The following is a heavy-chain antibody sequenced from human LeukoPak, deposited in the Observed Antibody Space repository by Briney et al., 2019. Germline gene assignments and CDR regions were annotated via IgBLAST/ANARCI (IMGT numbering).Heavy chain of an antibody. Sequence: GGSLRLSCAATGFTFSSYAMTWVRQAPGEGLEWVSAFGVISDTYYADSVKGRFTISRDNSKNTVFLQMNSLRADDTAVYYCARTRGWFDPWGPGTLVTVSS. CDR1: GFTFSSYA. CDR3: ARTRGWFDP. D-gene: IGHD1-14*01. V-gene: IGHV3-23*01. J-gene: IGHJ5*02. CDR2: FGVISDT.